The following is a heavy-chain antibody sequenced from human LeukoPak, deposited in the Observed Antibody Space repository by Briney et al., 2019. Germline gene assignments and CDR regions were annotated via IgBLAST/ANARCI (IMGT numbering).Heavy chain of an antibody. CDR2: INPNSGGT. J-gene: IGHJ4*02. CDR3: ARSSPSSWYFLTPEYYFDY. D-gene: IGHD6-13*01. CDR1: GYTFTGYY. V-gene: IGHV1-2*02. Sequence: GASVKVSCKASGYTFTGYYMHWVRQAPGQGLEWMGWINPNSGGTNYAQKFQGRVTMTRDTSISTAYMELSRLRSDDTAVYYCARSSPSSWYFLTPEYYFDYWGQGTLVTVSS.